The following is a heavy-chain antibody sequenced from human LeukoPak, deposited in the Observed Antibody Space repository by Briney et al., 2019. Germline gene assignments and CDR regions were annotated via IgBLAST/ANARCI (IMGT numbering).Heavy chain of an antibody. CDR3: ARHEGGGWYIDY. CDR1: GYSFSNYW. Sequence: GESLKISCKGSGYSFSNYWIGWVRQMPGKGLEWMGIIYPDESDTRYSPSFQGQVTISADKSISTAYLQWSSLKASDSAIYYCARHEGGGWYIDYWGQGTLVTVSS. J-gene: IGHJ4*02. V-gene: IGHV5-51*01. CDR2: IYPDESDT. D-gene: IGHD6-19*01.